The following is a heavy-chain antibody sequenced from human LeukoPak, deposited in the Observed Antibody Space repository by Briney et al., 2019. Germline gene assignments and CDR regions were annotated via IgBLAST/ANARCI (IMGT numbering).Heavy chain of an antibody. CDR3: ARVVCSSTSCYGGDYYYYYYMDV. D-gene: IGHD2-2*01. Sequence: SETLSLTCAVSGVSISSGGYSWSWIRQPPGKGLEWIGYIYYSGSTYYNPSLKRRVNISVDTSKNQFSLKVSSVTAADTAVYYCARVVCSSTSCYGGDYYYYYYMDVWGKGTTVTISS. CDR1: GVSISSGGYS. J-gene: IGHJ6*03. V-gene: IGHV4-30-4*07. CDR2: IYYSGST.